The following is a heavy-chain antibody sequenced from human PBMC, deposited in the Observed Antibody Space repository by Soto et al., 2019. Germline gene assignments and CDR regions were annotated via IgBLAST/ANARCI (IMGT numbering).Heavy chain of an antibody. CDR2: IIPIFGTA. V-gene: IGHV1-69*01. Sequence: QVQLVQSGAEVKKPGSSVKVSCKASGGTFSSYAISWVRQAPGQGLEWMGGIIPIFGTANYAQKFQGRVMITADESRSTAYMELSSLRSEDTAVYYCARHIAAARDIGWFDPWGQGSLVTVSS. CDR3: ARHIAAARDIGWFDP. D-gene: IGHD6-13*01. J-gene: IGHJ5*02. CDR1: GGTFSSYA.